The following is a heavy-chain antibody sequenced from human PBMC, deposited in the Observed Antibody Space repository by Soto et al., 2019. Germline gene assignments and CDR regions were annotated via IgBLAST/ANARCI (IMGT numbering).Heavy chain of an antibody. CDR1: GFTFSSYG. Sequence: PGGSLRLSCSASGFTFSSYGMHWVRQAPGKGLEWVAVIWYDGSNKYYADSVKGRFTISRDNSKNTLYLQMNSLRAEDTAVYYCASAAARPDYWFQGKLVTASS. CDR3: ASAAARPDY. D-gene: IGHD6-13*01. CDR2: IWYDGSNK. J-gene: IGHJ4*02. V-gene: IGHV3-33*01.